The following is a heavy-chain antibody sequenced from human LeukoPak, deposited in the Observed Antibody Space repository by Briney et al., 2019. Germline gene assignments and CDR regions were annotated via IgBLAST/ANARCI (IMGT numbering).Heavy chain of an antibody. J-gene: IGHJ3*02. D-gene: IGHD3-22*01. Sequence: GESLKISCKGSGYSFTNYWIGWVRQMPGKGLEWMGIIYPGDSDTRYSPSFQGQVTISADKSITTAYLQLSSLKASDSAMYYCARDGYYDSSGYIDAFDIWGQGTMVTVSS. CDR2: IYPGDSDT. V-gene: IGHV5-51*03. CDR1: GYSFTNYW. CDR3: ARDGYYDSSGYIDAFDI.